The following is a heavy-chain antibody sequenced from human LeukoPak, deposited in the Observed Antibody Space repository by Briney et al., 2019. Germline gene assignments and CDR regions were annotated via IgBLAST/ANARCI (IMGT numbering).Heavy chain of an antibody. CDR2: ISGSGGRT. CDR3: AKGCQDFDYCRFDY. V-gene: IGHV3-23*01. Sequence: PGGSLRLSCAASGFSFRVYAMSWVRQAPGEGLEWVSSISGSGGRTYYTNSAKVRFTISRENLKNTAYLEINHLAPEAPALYTCAKGCQDFDYCRFDYWGQGNLVIVSS. D-gene: IGHD2-15*01. J-gene: IGHJ4*02. CDR1: GFSFRVYA.